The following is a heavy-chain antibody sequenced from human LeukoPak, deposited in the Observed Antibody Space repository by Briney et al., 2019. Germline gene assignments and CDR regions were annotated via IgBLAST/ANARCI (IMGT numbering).Heavy chain of an antibody. D-gene: IGHD2-2*01. Sequence: PGGSLRLSCAASGFTFSTYAMTWVRQAPGKGLDWVSVISNGGVSTYYADSVKGRFTISRDNSKNTLYLEMNGLRAEDTALYYCAKLSSVSSQDFDYWGQGTLVTVSS. V-gene: IGHV3-23*01. J-gene: IGHJ4*02. CDR1: GFTFSTYA. CDR3: AKLSSVSSQDFDY. CDR2: ISNGGVST.